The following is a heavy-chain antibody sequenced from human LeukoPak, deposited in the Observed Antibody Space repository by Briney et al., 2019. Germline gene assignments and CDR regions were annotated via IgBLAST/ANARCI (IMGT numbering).Heavy chain of an antibody. J-gene: IGHJ4*02. CDR1: GGSFSGYY. D-gene: IGHD5-12*01. V-gene: IGHV4-34*01. CDR2: INHSGST. CDR3: ARGKLLSHGYRGYVKYYFDY. Sequence: PSETLSLTCAVYGGSFSGYYWSWIRQPPGKGLEWIGEINHSGSTNYNPSLKSRVTISVDTSKNQFSLKLSSVTAADTAVYYCARGKLLSHGYRGYVKYYFDYWGQGTLVTVSS.